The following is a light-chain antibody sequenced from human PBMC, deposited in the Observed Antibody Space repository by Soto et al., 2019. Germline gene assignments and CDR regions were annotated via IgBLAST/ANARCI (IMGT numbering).Light chain of an antibody. CDR3: CSYAGSYV. CDR1: SSDVGGYNY. Sequence: QSALTQPRSVSGSPGQSVTISCTGTSSDVGGYNYVSWYQQHPGKAPKLMIYDVSKRPSGVPDRFSGSKSGNTASLTISGLQAEDEAGYYCCSYAGSYVFGTGTKV. CDR2: DVS. J-gene: IGLJ1*01. V-gene: IGLV2-11*01.